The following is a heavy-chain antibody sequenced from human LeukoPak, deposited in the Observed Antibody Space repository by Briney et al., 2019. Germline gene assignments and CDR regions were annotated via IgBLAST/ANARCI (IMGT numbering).Heavy chain of an antibody. V-gene: IGHV3-30*18. J-gene: IGHJ1*01. CDR2: ISDDGRNK. CDR3: AKDRETTASCTFDD. CDR1: GFTFNNYG. D-gene: IGHD3-16*01. Sequence: GGSLRLSCAAPGFTFNNYGMHYVRQAPGKGLEWVAVISDDGRNKNYADSVKGRFTISRDNSNNTLYLQMNSLRAEDTGVYYCAKDRETTASCTFDDGGQGTLVTVSS.